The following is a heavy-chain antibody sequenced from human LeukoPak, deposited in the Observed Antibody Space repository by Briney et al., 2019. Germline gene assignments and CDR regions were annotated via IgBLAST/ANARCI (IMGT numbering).Heavy chain of an antibody. J-gene: IGHJ4*02. V-gene: IGHV1-69*13. D-gene: IGHD2-15*01. CDR1: GGTFSGYG. CDR3: ARDSCSGGSCYFYDPFDF. Sequence: SVKVSCKASGGTFSGYGVCWVRQAPGQGLEWMGGIIPIFGATNVAPKFQGRVTITADESTGTAYMELSSLRSEDTAVYYCARDSCSGGSCYFYDPFDFWGQGTLVTVSS. CDR2: IIPIFGAT.